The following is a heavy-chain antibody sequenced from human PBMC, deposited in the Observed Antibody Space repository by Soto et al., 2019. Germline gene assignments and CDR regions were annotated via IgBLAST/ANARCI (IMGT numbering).Heavy chain of an antibody. Sequence: LSLTCTVSGDSVSSGDYYWTWIRQPPGKGLEWVGHIYFSGRTNYIPSLESRVTISLDTSKNQFSLKLTSVTAADTAVYYCARVPIDTYMIYWSDPWGQGTLVTVS. CDR2: IYFSGRT. CDR3: ARVPIDTYMIYWSDP. D-gene: IGHD3-16*01. V-gene: IGHV4-61*08. J-gene: IGHJ5*02. CDR1: GDSVSSGDYY.